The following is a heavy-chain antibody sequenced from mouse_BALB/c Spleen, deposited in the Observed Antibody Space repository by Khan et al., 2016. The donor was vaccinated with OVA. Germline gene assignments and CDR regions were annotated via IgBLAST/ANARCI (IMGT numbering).Heavy chain of an antibody. Sequence: QLQQSGAEFVKPGASVKLSCTASGFNIKDTYIHWVKQRPEQGLEWIGRIAPANGNTEYDPKFKGKATITADTSSNTSYLRLSSLTSEDTAVYYRAQPSYDPRNFDVWGAGTTVIVSS. CDR1: GFNIKDTY. J-gene: IGHJ1*01. D-gene: IGHD2-3*01. V-gene: IGHV14-3*02. CDR3: AQPSYDPRNFDV. CDR2: IAPANGNT.